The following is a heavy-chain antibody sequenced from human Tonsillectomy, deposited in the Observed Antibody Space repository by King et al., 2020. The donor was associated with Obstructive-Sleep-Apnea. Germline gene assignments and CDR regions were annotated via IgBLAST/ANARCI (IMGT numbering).Heavy chain of an antibody. CDR1: GFTFSTYS. J-gene: IGHJ4*02. CDR2: ISSSGSLI. Sequence: QLVQSGGGLVQPGGSLRLSCAASGFTFSTYSMNWVRQAPGKGLEWVSYISSSGSLIYYADSVKGRFTISRDNAKNSLYVQMNSLRAEDTAVYYCARDSGIYSSPPDYWGQGTLVTVSS. CDR3: ARDSGIYSSPPDY. D-gene: IGHD1-26*01. V-gene: IGHV3-48*04.